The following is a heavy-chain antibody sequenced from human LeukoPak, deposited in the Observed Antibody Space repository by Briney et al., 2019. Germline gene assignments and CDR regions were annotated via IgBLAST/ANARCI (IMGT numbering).Heavy chain of an antibody. D-gene: IGHD1-26*01. J-gene: IGHJ4*02. V-gene: IGHV4-39*01. CDR3: VKSGGYGLIDS. CDR2: MDDSGST. CDR1: GVSISGSYYY. Sequence: SSETLSLTCAVSGVSISGSYYYWGWIRQPPGKGLEWIGNMDDSGSTYYNASLQSRVTISIDTSKNQFSLRLNSVTAADTAMYFCVKSGGYGLIDSWGQGTLVTVSS.